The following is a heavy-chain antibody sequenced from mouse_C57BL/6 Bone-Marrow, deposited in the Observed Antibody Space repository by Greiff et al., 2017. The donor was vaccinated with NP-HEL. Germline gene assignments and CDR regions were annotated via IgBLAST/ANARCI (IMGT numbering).Heavy chain of an antibody. D-gene: IGHD2-1*01. V-gene: IGHV1-55*01. J-gene: IGHJ2*01. Sequence: QVQLQQPGAELVKPGASVKMSCKASGYTFTSYWITWVKQRPGQGLEWIGDIYPGSGSTNYNEKFKSKATLTVDPSSSTAYMQLSSLTSEDSAVYYCAREALYGNYVSYFDYWGQGTTLTVSS. CDR2: IYPGSGST. CDR1: GYTFTSYW. CDR3: AREALYGNYVSYFDY.